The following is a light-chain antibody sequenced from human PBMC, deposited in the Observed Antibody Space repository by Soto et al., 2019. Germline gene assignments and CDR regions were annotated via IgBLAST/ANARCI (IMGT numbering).Light chain of an antibody. J-gene: IGLJ3*02. V-gene: IGLV1-44*01. Sequence: QSVLTQPPSASGTPGQRFTISCSGSNSNIGSNTVTWYQQLPGTAPKVLIYSNNQRPSGVPDRFSGSKSGTSASLAISGLQSEDEADYYCATWDDSLNGHWVFGGGTKLTVL. CDR2: SNN. CDR1: NSNIGSNT. CDR3: ATWDDSLNGHWV.